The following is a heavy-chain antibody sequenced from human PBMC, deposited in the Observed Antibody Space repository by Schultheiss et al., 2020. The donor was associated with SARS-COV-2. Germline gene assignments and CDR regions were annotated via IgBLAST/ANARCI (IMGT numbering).Heavy chain of an antibody. D-gene: IGHD6-19*01. CDR3: ARAGAPLVYYYGMDV. V-gene: IGHV1-3*01. J-gene: IGHJ6*02. Sequence: ASVKVSCKASGYTFTSYAMHWVRQAPGQRLEWMGWINAGNGNTKYSQKFQGRVTITRDTSASTAYMELSSLRSEDTAVYYCARAGAPLVYYYGMDVWGQGTTVTVSS. CDR1: GYTFTSYA. CDR2: INAGNGNT.